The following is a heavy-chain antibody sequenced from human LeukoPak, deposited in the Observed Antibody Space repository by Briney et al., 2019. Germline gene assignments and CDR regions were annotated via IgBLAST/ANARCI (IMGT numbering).Heavy chain of an antibody. CDR1: GFSFSHYP. J-gene: IGHJ4*02. D-gene: IGHD6-19*01. V-gene: IGHV3-64*01. CDR3: ARDGTSGWHFDY. Sequence: QPGGSLRLSCAASGFSFSHYPMHWVRPPPGPGLEYDPPILCDGSSTSYANAVKGRFTISRDKSRNTLYLQKGSLRAGDMAVYYCARDGTSGWHFDYWGQGTLVTVSS. CDR2: ILCDGSST.